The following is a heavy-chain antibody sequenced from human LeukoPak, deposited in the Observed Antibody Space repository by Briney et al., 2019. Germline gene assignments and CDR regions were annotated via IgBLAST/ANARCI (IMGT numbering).Heavy chain of an antibody. CDR1: GGSISSSSAY. CDR3: ARQGDYYDSSGYYFFDY. D-gene: IGHD3-22*01. V-gene: IGHV4-39*01. J-gene: IGHJ4*02. Sequence: SETLSLTCTVSGGSISSSSAYWGWIRQPPGKGLEWIGSIYYSKNTYYNPSLKSRVTISADTSKNQFSLTLSSVTAADTAVYYCARQGDYYDSSGYYFFDYWGQGTLVTVSS. CDR2: IYYSKNT.